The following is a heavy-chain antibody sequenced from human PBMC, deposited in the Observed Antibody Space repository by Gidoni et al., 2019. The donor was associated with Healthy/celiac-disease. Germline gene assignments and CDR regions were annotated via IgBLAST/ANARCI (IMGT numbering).Heavy chain of an antibody. Sequence: QVQLQESGPGLVKPSETLSLTCTASGGSVSSGSYYGSWIRQPQGKGLEWLGYIYYSGSTNYNPSLKSRVTISVDTSKNQFSLKLSSATAADTAVYYCARDEVAGGIDAFDIWGQGTMVTVSS. CDR3: ARDEVAGGIDAFDI. CDR2: IYYSGST. D-gene: IGHD6-19*01. V-gene: IGHV4-61*01. CDR1: GGSVSSGSYY. J-gene: IGHJ3*02.